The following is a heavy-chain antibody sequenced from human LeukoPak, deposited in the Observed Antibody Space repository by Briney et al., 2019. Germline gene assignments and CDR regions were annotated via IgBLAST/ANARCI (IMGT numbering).Heavy chain of an antibody. V-gene: IGHV4-31*03. J-gene: IGHJ3*02. CDR3: ARGYYYDSSGPREAFDI. CDR1: GGSISSGGYY. Sequence: SETLSLTCTVSGGSISSGGYYWSWIRQHPGKGLEWIGYIYYSGSTYYNPSLKSRVTISVDTSKNQFSLKLSSVTAADTAVYYCARGYYYDSSGPREAFDIWGQGTMVTVSS. D-gene: IGHD3-22*01. CDR2: IYYSGST.